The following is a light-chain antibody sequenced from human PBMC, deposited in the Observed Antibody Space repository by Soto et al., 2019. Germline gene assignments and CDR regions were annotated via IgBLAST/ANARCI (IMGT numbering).Light chain of an antibody. Sequence: QSVLTQPPSVSGAPGQRVTISCTGSSSNIGAGYDVHWYQQLPGRAPKLIIYDNTNRPSGVPDRFSGSKSGTSASLAITGLQAEDEADYYCQSYDSSLSGSDVVFGGGTKVTVL. J-gene: IGLJ2*01. V-gene: IGLV1-40*01. CDR2: DNT. CDR3: QSYDSSLSGSDVV. CDR1: SSNIGAGYD.